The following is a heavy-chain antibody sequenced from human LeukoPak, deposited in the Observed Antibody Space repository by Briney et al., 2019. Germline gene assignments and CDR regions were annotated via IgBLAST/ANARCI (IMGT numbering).Heavy chain of an antibody. J-gene: IGHJ4*02. CDR3: ARERIAVAGTFDY. CDR1: GGSISSGGYY. CDR2: IYYSGST. Sequence: PSETLSLTCTVSGGSISSGGYYWSWIRQHPGKGLEWIGYIYYSGSTYYNPSLKSRVTISVDTSKNQFSLKLSSVTAADTAVYYCARERIAVAGTFDYWGQGTLVTVSS. D-gene: IGHD6-19*01. V-gene: IGHV4-31*03.